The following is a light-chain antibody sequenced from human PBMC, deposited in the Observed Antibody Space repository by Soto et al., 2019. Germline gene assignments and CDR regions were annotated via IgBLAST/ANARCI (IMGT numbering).Light chain of an antibody. CDR1: QSISSW. J-gene: IGKJ1*01. V-gene: IGKV1-5*01. CDR2: DAS. CDR3: QQYNSYSPT. Sequence: DIQMTQSPSTLSASVGDRVTITCRASQSISSWLAWYQQKPGKAPKLLIYDASSLESGGPSRFSGSGSGTEFTLTISSLQPDDFATYYCQQYNSYSPTFGQGTKVELK.